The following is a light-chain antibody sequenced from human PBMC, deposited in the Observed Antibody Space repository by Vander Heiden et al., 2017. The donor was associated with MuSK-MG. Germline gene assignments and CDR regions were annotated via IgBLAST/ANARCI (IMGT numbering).Light chain of an antibody. CDR1: QSISSW. J-gene: IGKJ2*01. CDR2: KAS. CDR3: QQYKSDSNT. V-gene: IGKV1-5*03. Sequence: DIQMTQSPSTLSASVGDRVTITCRASQSISSWLAWYQQKPGKAPKLLIYKASSLESGVPARFSGSGSGTEFTLTISSLQPDDFATYYCQQYKSDSNTFGQGTKLEIK.